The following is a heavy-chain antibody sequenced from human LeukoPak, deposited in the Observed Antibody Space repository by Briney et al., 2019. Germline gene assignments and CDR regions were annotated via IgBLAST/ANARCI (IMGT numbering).Heavy chain of an antibody. Sequence: SETLSLTCTVSGGSISSYYWSWIRQPPGKGLEWIGYIYYSGSTNYNPSLKSRVTISVDTSKNQFSLKLSSVTAADTAVYYCARGRGYYFDYWGQGALVTVSS. CDR3: ARGRGYYFDY. CDR2: IYYSGST. D-gene: IGHD3-10*01. J-gene: IGHJ4*02. CDR1: GGSISSYY. V-gene: IGHV4-59*01.